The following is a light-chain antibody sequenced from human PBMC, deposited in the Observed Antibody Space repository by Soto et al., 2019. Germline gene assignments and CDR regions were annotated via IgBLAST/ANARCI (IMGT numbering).Light chain of an antibody. V-gene: IGKV1-39*01. Sequence: DIQMTQSPSSLSASVGDRVTITCRASQSISSYLNWYQQKPGKAPKLLIYAGSSLQSGVPSRFSGRGSGADFTLTISSLQPEDSATYYCQQTYSIPVTFGQGTKLEIK. J-gene: IGKJ2*01. CDR1: QSISSY. CDR2: AGS. CDR3: QQTYSIPVT.